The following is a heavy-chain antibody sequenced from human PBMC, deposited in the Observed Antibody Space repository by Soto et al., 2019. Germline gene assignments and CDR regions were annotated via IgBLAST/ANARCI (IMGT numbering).Heavy chain of an antibody. V-gene: IGHV4-34*01. J-gene: IGHJ5*02. CDR1: GGSFSGYY. D-gene: IGHD1-1*01. CDR3: ATANWSPHYFDP. Sequence: SETLSLTCAVYGGSFSGYYWSWLRQPPGKGLEWIGEINHSGSPNYNPSLKSRVTISVDTSKNQFSLKMTSVTAADTAVYYCATANWSPHYFDPWGQGTLVTVSS. CDR2: INHSGSP.